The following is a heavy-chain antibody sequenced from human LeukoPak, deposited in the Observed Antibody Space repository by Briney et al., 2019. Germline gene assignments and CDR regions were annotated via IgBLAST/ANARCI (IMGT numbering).Heavy chain of an antibody. V-gene: IGHV3-15*01. CDR2: IRGKAQGGTT. D-gene: IGHD3-16*01. CDR3: TTEGGVWGYHALDV. Sequence: GSLRLSCAVSGFSINSVWMSWVRQAPGKGLEWIGRIRGKAQGGTTDYAEPVRGRFSISREDSQNTLYLQMNGLKTEDTAVYYCTTEGGVWGYHALDVWGQGTMVTVS. J-gene: IGHJ3*01. CDR1: GFSINSVW.